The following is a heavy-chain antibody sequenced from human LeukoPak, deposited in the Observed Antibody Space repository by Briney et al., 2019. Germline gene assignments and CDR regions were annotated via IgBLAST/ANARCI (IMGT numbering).Heavy chain of an antibody. J-gene: IGHJ4*02. Sequence: PGGSLRLSCTASGFSFGDYDMSWVRQAPGKGLEWVGFITSKTYGGTTEYAASVKGRFTISRDDSKSIAYMQMDSLKTEDTAMYYCTRSSYRGPPRVTDYWGQGTLVTVSS. CDR1: GFSFGDYD. CDR3: TRSSYRGPPRVTDY. V-gene: IGHV3-49*04. CDR2: ITSKTYGGTT. D-gene: IGHD2-2*02.